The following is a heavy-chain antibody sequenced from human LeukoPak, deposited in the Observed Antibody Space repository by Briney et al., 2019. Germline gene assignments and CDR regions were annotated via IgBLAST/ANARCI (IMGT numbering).Heavy chain of an antibody. CDR2: ISDTGIT. V-gene: IGHV4-59*01. Sequence: KASETLSLTCTVSGGSISSFFWSWIRQPPGEGLEWIGYISDTGITNHNPSVQSRVSMSVDTSKNQLSLRLTSVTAADTAVYYCARGGSRQNFYYSGLDVWGQGTTVTVSS. CDR1: GGSISSFF. J-gene: IGHJ6*02. D-gene: IGHD3-10*01. CDR3: ARGGSRQNFYYSGLDV.